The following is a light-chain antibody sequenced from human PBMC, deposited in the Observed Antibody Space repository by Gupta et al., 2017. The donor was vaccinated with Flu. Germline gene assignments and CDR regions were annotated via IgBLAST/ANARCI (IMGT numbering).Light chain of an antibody. CDR1: QSISSY. J-gene: IGKJ1*01. CDR2: AAS. V-gene: IGKV1-39*01. Sequence: DIQMTQSPSSLSASVGDRVTITCRASQSISSYLNWYQQKPGKAPKLLIYAASSLQSGVPSRFSGSGSGTDFTLTISRRQPEDFATYYCQQSYSTPQTFGQGTKVEIK. CDR3: QQSYSTPQT.